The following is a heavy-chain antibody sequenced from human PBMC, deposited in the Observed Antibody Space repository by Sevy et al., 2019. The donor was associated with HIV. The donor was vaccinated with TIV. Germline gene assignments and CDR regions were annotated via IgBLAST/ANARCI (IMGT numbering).Heavy chain of an antibody. Sequence: SETLSLTCAAHGGSFSGYYWNWIRQPPGNGLEWIGEINHSGSTNYNPSLKSRVTISVDTSKNQFSLKLSSVTAADTAVYYCARSPPIVVVPGAPSWFDPWGQGTLVTVSS. J-gene: IGHJ5*02. CDR2: INHSGST. D-gene: IGHD2-2*01. CDR3: ARSPPIVVVPGAPSWFDP. V-gene: IGHV4-34*01. CDR1: GGSFSGYY.